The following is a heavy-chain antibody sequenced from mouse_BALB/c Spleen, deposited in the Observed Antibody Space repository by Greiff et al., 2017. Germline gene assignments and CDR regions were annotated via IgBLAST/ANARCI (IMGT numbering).Heavy chain of an antibody. Sequence: VQLQQSGTVLARPGASVKMSCKASGYTFTSYWMHWVKQRPGQGLEWIGAIYPGNSDTSYNQKFKGKAKLTAVTSTSTAYMELSSLTNEDSAVYYCTSFITTVVGDYAMDYWGQGTSVTVSS. CDR2: IYPGNSDT. V-gene: IGHV1-5*01. CDR1: GYTFTSYW. J-gene: IGHJ4*01. D-gene: IGHD1-1*01. CDR3: TSFITTVVGDYAMDY.